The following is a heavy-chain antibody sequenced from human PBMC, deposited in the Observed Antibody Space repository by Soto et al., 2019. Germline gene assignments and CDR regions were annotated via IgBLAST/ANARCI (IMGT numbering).Heavy chain of an antibody. J-gene: IGHJ4*02. CDR3: ARELTSRSVGFY. V-gene: IGHV3-23*01. CDR2: ISGRGGST. CDR1: GFTFSSYA. D-gene: IGHD2-2*01. Sequence: GGSLRLSCAASGFTFSSYAMNWVRQAPGKGLEWVSSISGRGGSTYYADSVKGRFTISRDNSRSTLYLQMNTLGAEDTAIYYCARELTSRSVGFYWGQGALVTVSS.